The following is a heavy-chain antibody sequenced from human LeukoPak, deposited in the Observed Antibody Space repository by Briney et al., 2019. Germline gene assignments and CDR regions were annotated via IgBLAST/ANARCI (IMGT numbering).Heavy chain of an antibody. CDR1: GFTFSDSA. CDR2: IRNKANTYAT. D-gene: IGHD2-8*01. V-gene: IGHV3-73*01. J-gene: IGHJ4*02. CDR3: TRVGYCSPAVCYFDY. Sequence: GGSLRLSCAGSGFTFSDSAIHWVRQASGKGLEWVGRIRNKANTYATAYAASVNDRITISRDDSKDTAYLQMNSLTTADTAMYYCTRVGYCSPAVCYFDYWGQGNLVTVSS.